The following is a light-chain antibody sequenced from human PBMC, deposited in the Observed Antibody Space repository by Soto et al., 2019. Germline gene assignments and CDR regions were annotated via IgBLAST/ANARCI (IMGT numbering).Light chain of an antibody. CDR2: KAS. CDR3: QQYNSYLWT. CDR1: QSISSW. Sequence: QMSLSASALSASVGDRVTIPCRASQSISSWLAWYQQKPGKAPKVLIYKASSLESGAPSRFSGSGSGTEFTLTISSLQPDDFATYYCQQYNSYLWTFGQGTKVDI. J-gene: IGKJ1*01. V-gene: IGKV1-5*03.